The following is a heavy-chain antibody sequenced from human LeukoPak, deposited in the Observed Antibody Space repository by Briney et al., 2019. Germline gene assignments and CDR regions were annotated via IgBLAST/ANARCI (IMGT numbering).Heavy chain of an antibody. CDR3: ARVGVVGAARRVHYFDY. J-gene: IGHJ4*02. CDR1: GGTFSSYA. D-gene: IGHD1-26*01. CDR2: IISIFGTA. V-gene: IGHV1-69*05. Sequence: ASVKVSCKASGGTFSSYAISWVRQAPGQGLEWMGGIISIFGTANYAQKFQGRVTITTDESTSTAYMELSSLRSEDTAVYYCARVGVVGAARRVHYFDYWGQGTLVTVSS.